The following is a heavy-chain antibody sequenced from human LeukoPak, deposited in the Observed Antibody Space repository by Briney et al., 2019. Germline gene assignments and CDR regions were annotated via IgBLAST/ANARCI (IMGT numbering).Heavy chain of an antibody. D-gene: IGHD3-16*01. CDR3: AKGHVSYYYYGMDV. CDR1: GFTFSSYA. J-gene: IGHJ6*02. Sequence: GASLRLSCAASGFTFSSYAMSWVRQAPGKGLDGVSAISGSGGSTYYADSVKGRFTISRDNAKNTLYLQMNSLRAEDTAVYYCAKGHVSYYYYGMDVWGQGTTVTVSS. V-gene: IGHV3-23*01. CDR2: ISGSGGST.